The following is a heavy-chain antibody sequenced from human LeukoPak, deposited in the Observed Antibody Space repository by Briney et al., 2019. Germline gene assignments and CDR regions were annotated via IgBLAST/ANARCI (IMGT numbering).Heavy chain of an antibody. CDR3: AKDVMYGTSGMPFDY. J-gene: IGHJ4*02. V-gene: IGHV3-53*01. CDR1: EFTVSSNY. CDR2: IYSGGST. Sequence: QAGGSLRLSCAASEFTVSSNYMSWVRQAPGKGLEWVSVIYSGGSTYYADSVKGRFTISRDNSKNTLYLQMNRLRAEDTAVYYCAKDVMYGTSGMPFDYWGQGTLVTVSS. D-gene: IGHD2-8*01.